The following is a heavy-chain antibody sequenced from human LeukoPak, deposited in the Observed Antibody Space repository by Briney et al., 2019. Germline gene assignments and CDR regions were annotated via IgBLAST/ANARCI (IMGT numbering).Heavy chain of an antibody. J-gene: IGHJ4*02. V-gene: IGHV3-23*01. Sequence: PGGSLRFSCAASGFTFSSYAMSWVRQAPGKGLEWVSAISGSGGSTYYADSVKGRFTISRDNSKNTLYLQMNSLRAEDTAVYYCARGPYDFWSTYLYYWGQGTLVTVSS. CDR3: ARGPYDFWSTYLYY. CDR1: GFTFSSYA. CDR2: ISGSGGST. D-gene: IGHD3-3*01.